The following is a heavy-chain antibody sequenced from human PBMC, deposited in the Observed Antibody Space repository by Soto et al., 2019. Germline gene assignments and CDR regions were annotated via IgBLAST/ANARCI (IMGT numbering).Heavy chain of an antibody. CDR3: EREGILEWLPTGMDV. D-gene: IGHD3-3*01. CDR1: GYTFTGYY. J-gene: IGHJ6*02. Sequence: ASVKVSCKASGYTFTGYYMHWVRQAPGQGLEWMGWINPNSGGTNYAQKFQGRVTMTRDTSISTAYMELSRLRSDDTAVYYCEREGILEWLPTGMDVWGQGTTVTVYS. V-gene: IGHV1-2*02. CDR2: INPNSGGT.